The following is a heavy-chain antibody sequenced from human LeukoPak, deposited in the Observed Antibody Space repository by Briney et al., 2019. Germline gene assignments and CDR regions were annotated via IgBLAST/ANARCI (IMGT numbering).Heavy chain of an antibody. V-gene: IGHV1-3*01. D-gene: IGHD7-27*01. CDR1: GYTFTSYA. J-gene: IGHJ5*02. Sequence: ASVKVSCKASGYTFTSYAMHWVRQAPGQRLEWMGWINAGNGNTKYSQKFQGRVTITRDTSASTAYMELSSLRSEDTAVYYCAREKPDDQTGEGLNWFDPWGQGTLVTVSS. CDR3: AREKPDDQTGEGLNWFDP. CDR2: INAGNGNT.